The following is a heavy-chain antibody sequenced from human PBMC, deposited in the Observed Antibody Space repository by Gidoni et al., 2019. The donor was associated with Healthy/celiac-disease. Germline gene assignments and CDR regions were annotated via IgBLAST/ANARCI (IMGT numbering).Heavy chain of an antibody. Sequence: QVQLVQSGAEVKKPGSSVKVSCKVSGGTLSSYAISWVRQAPGHGLEWMGGIIPIFGTENYAQKFQGRVTITADESTSTAYMELSSLRSEDTAVYYCARDPQEVAATRVYYYGMDVWGQGTTVTVSS. D-gene: IGHD2-15*01. CDR1: GGTLSSYA. CDR2: IIPIFGTE. CDR3: ARDPQEVAATRVYYYGMDV. V-gene: IGHV1-69*01. J-gene: IGHJ6*02.